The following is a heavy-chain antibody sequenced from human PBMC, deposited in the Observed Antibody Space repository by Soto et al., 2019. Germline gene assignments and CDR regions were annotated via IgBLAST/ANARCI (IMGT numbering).Heavy chain of an antibody. V-gene: IGHV3-30*18. Sequence: QVQLVQSGGGVVQPGRSLRLSCAASGFIFSSYGMHWVRQAPGKGLQWVAAISYDGNKKYYADSVKGRFTISRDNSKNTLYLQTNSLRGEDTSVYFCAKDPRSDSTTSSIHYWGQGTLVTVSS. CDR1: GFIFSSYG. CDR3: AKDPRSDSTTSSIHY. D-gene: IGHD2-2*01. CDR2: ISYDGNKK. J-gene: IGHJ4*02.